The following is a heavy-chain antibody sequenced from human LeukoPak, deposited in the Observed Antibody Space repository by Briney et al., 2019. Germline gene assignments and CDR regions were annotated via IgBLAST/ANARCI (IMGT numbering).Heavy chain of an antibody. J-gene: IGHJ4*02. D-gene: IGHD3-10*01. CDR3: ARPSSLDGSGRYYIDY. V-gene: IGHV3-66*01. Sequence: PGGSLRLSCEVSGFTVSNNYLNWVRQAPGKGLEWVSVTHSDGTTYYADSVKGRFTISRDNSKNPLYLQMNSLRDEDTAVYYCARPSSLDGSGRYYIDYWGQGTLVTVSS. CDR2: THSDGTT. CDR1: GFTVSNNY.